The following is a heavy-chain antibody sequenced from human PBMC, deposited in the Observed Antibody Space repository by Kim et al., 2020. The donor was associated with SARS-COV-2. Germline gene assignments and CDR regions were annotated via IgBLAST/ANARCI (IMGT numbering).Heavy chain of an antibody. Sequence: RVTISVDTSKNQFSLKLSSVTAADTAVYYCAREASHYDFWSGSHRGGFDPWGQGTLVTVSS. J-gene: IGHJ5*02. CDR3: AREASHYDFWSGSHRGGFDP. D-gene: IGHD3-3*01. V-gene: IGHV4-59*01.